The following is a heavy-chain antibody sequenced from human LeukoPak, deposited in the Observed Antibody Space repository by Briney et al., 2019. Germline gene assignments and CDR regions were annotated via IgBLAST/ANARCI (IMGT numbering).Heavy chain of an antibody. CDR3: TRSLMD. CDR2: INFDGSDT. J-gene: IGHJ4*02. Sequence: GGSLRLSCAASGSTLSGYWMHWVRQAPGKGLVWVSRINFDGSDTSYADSVKGGFTISRDNAKNTLYLQMNSLRAEDTAVYYCTRSLMDWGQGIRVTVFS. CDR1: GSTLSGYW. D-gene: IGHD3-16*01. V-gene: IGHV3-74*01.